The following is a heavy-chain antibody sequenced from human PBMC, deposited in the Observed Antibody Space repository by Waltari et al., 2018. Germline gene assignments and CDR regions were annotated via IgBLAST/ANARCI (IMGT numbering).Heavy chain of an antibody. CDR2: ISYDGSNK. V-gene: IGHV3-30*18. J-gene: IGHJ4*02. D-gene: IGHD1-26*01. CDR3: AKDALYRQGVGANLDY. CDR1: GFTFSSYG. Sequence: QVQLVESGGGVVQPGRSLRLSCAASGFTFSSYGMHWVRQAPGKGLAWVAVISYDGSNKYYADSVKGRFTISRDNSKNTLYLQMNSLRAEDTAVYYCAKDALYRQGVGANLDYWGQGTLVTVSS.